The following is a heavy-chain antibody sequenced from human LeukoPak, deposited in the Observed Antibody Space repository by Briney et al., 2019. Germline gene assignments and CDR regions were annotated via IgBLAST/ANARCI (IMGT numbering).Heavy chain of an antibody. J-gene: IGHJ6*02. D-gene: IGHD4/OR15-4a*01. CDR1: GFTFTDYT. Sequence: GGSLRLSCAASGFTFTDYTLNWVRQAPGKGLEWVSSMSGTGGFVHYADSVKGRFTISRDNARSSLFLQMTSLRAEDTAVYFCARDDYSDSPTYYNGMDARGQGTAVTVSS. CDR2: MSGTGGFV. CDR3: ARDDYSDSPTYYNGMDA. V-gene: IGHV3-21*01.